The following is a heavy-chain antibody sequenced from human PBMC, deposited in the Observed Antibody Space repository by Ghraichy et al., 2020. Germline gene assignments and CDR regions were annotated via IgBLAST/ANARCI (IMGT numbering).Heavy chain of an antibody. D-gene: IGHD3-10*01. CDR3: ARCKYSGSGSFDDAFDI. J-gene: IGHJ3*02. V-gene: IGHV3-48*02. Sequence: GGSMRLSCAASGFTFSNYCMNWVRQAPGKGLEWVSYISSSSGTIYYADSVKGRFTISRDNAKNSLYLQMNSLRDEDTAVYYCARCKYSGSGSFDDAFDIWGQGTMVTVSS. CDR2: ISSSSGTI. CDR1: GFTFSNYC.